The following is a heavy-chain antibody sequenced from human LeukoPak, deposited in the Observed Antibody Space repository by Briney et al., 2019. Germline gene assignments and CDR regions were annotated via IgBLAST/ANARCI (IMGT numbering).Heavy chain of an antibody. CDR3: ARGVTARGFYYYMDV. Sequence: GASVKVSCTASEYTFTSYYMHWVRQAPGQGLEWMGWINPNSGGTSYAQKFQGRVTMTRDTSSSTAYMELSRLRSDDTAVYYCARGVTARGFYYYMDVWGKGTTVTISS. CDR1: EYTFTSYY. D-gene: IGHD2-21*02. CDR2: INPNSGGT. V-gene: IGHV1-2*02. J-gene: IGHJ6*03.